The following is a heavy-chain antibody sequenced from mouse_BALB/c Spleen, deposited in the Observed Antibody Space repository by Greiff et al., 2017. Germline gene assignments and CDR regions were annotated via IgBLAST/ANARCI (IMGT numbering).Heavy chain of an antibody. Sequence: EVQLQQSGPELVKPGASVKISCKASGYSFTGYFMNWVMQSHGKSLEWIGRINPYNGDTFYNQKFKGKATLTVDKSSSTAHMELRSLASEDSAVYYCARGDGSSYYFDYWGQGTTLTVSS. CDR2: INPYNGDT. J-gene: IGHJ2*01. D-gene: IGHD1-1*01. CDR3: ARGDGSSYYFDY. V-gene: IGHV1-20*02. CDR1: GYSFTGYF.